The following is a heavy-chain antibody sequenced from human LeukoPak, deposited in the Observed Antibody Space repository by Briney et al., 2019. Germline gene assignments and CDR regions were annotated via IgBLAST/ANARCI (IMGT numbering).Heavy chain of an antibody. J-gene: IGHJ4*02. CDR1: GFTFSSYA. CDR2: ISSSSSYI. Sequence: GGSLRLSCAASGFTFSSYAMSWVRQAPGKGLEWVSSISSSSSYIYYADSVKGRFTISRDNAKNSLYLQMNSLRAEDTAVYYCARDMLAVAGYFDYWGQGTLATVSS. V-gene: IGHV3-21*01. CDR3: ARDMLAVAGYFDY. D-gene: IGHD6-19*01.